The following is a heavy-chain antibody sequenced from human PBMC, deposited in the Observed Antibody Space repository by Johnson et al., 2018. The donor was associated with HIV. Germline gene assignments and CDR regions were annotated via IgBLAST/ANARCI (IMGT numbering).Heavy chain of an antibody. CDR1: GFTFSNYV. V-gene: IGHV3-30*03. Sequence: QVQLVESGGGVVQPGGSLRLSCAASGFTFSNYVIHWVRQSPGKGLEWVAVISSDGSNKYYADSVKGRFTISRDNSKNTLYLQMNSLKTEDTAVYYCTTDIPVIVLGGPDIWGQGTMVTVSS. CDR3: TTDIPVIVLGGPDI. CDR2: ISSDGSNK. J-gene: IGHJ3*02. D-gene: IGHD2-8*02.